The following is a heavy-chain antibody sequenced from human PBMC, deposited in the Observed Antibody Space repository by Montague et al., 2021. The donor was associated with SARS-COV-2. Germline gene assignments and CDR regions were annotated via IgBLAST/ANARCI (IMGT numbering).Heavy chain of an antibody. CDR1: GEASSGHY. D-gene: IGHD3-22*01. V-gene: IGHV4-59*11. CDR2: ISYRGST. Sequence: SETLSLTCTGAGEASSGHYGKWGREPPGKALKLVGCISYRGSTKYNTSLKSPVTISADTPKNQFSLRLSSVTAADTAVYYCARISRNSGFVGVFDIWGQGTLVTVSS. J-gene: IGHJ3*02. CDR3: ARISRNSGFVGVFDI.